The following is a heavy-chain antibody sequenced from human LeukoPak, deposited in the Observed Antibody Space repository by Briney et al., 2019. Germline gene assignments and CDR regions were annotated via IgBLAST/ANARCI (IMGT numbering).Heavy chain of an antibody. Sequence: GGSLRLSCAASGFTVSSNYMSWVRQAPGKGLEWVSVIYTGDSTYYADSMKGRFIISRDNSKNTLYLQMNSLRAEDTAVYYCAREKYYYGSGFDLWGRGTLVTVSS. V-gene: IGHV3-53*01. CDR2: IYTGDST. CDR3: AREKYYYGSGFDL. D-gene: IGHD3-10*01. CDR1: GFTVSSNY. J-gene: IGHJ2*01.